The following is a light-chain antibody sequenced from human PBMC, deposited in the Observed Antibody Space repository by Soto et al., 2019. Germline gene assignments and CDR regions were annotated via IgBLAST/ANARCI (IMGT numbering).Light chain of an antibody. CDR1: QTVSSN. J-gene: IGKJ2*01. CDR3: QQYNNWPPYT. CDR2: GAS. V-gene: IGKV3D-15*01. Sequence: EIVMTQSPATLSVSPGERATLYCRASQTVSSNLAWYQQKRGQAPRLLIYGASTRATGIPARFSGCGSVTEFTLTISSLQSEDFAVYFCQQYNNWPPYTFGQGTKVDIK.